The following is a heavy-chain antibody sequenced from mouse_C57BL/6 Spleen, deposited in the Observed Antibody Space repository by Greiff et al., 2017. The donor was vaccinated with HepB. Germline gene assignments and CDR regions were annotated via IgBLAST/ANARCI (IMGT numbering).Heavy chain of an antibody. CDR3: ARDVTTVVWYFDV. D-gene: IGHD1-1*01. Sequence: EVQGVESGGGLVKPGGSLKLSCAASGFTFSCYAMSWVRQTPEKRLEWVATISDGGSYTYYPDNVKGRFTISRDNAKNNLYLQMSHLKSEDTAMYYCARDVTTVVWYFDVWGTGTTVTVSS. V-gene: IGHV5-4*01. J-gene: IGHJ1*03. CDR1: GFTFSCYA. CDR2: ISDGGSYT.